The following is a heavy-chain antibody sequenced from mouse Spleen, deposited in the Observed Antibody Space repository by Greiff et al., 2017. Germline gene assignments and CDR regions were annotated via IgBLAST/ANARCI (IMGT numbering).Heavy chain of an antibody. D-gene: IGHD1-1*01. J-gene: IGHJ4*01. CDR1: GFNIKDYY. CDR2: IDPENGDT. CDR3: NGITTVGVEVDY. Sequence: EVQLQQSGAELVRSGASVKLSCTASGFNIKDYYMHWVKQRPEQGLEWIGWIDPENGDTEYAPKFQGKATMTADTSSNTAYLQLSSLTSEDTAVYYCNGITTVGVEVDYWGQGTSVTVSS. V-gene: IGHV14-4*02.